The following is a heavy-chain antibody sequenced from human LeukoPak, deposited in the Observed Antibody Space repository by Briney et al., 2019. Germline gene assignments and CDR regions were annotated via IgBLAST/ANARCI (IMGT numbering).Heavy chain of an antibody. J-gene: IGHJ6*03. D-gene: IGHD1-26*01. V-gene: IGHV1-18*01. Sequence: ASVKVSCKVSGYTFTSYGISWVRQAPGQGLEWMGWISAYSGNTNYAQKLQGRVTMTTDTSTSAAYMELRSLRSDDTAVYYCARVVGAPYYYYYMDVWGKGTTVTVSS. CDR3: ARVVGAPYYYYYMDV. CDR1: GYTFTSYG. CDR2: ISAYSGNT.